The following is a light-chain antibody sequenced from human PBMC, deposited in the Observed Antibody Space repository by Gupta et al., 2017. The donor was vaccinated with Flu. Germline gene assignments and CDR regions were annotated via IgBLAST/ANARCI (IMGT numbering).Light chain of an antibody. J-gene: IGLJ3*02. V-gene: IGLV1-47*01. CDR2: RNN. CDR1: SSNIAINY. Sequence: QSVLTQPPSASGTPGQRVTISCSGSSSNIAINYVYWYQQLPGTAPKLLIYRNNQRPSGVPDRFSGSKSGTSASLAISGLRSDDEADYYCAAWDDSLSGRVFGGGTKLTVL. CDR3: AAWDDSLSGRV.